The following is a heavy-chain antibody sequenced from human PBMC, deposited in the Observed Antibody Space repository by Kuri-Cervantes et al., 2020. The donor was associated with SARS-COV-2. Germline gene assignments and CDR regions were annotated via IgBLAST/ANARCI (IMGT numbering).Heavy chain of an antibody. CDR1: GFTFSSYA. J-gene: IGHJ4*02. CDR3: ARDQDYYDSNDYFDY. Sequence: GESLKISCAASGFTFSSYAMHWVRQAPGKGLEWVAVISYDGSNKYYADSVEGRFTISRDNSKNTLYLQMNSLRAEDTAVYYCARDQDYYDSNDYFDYWGQGTLVTVSS. V-gene: IGHV3-30*04. D-gene: IGHD3-22*01. CDR2: ISYDGSNK.